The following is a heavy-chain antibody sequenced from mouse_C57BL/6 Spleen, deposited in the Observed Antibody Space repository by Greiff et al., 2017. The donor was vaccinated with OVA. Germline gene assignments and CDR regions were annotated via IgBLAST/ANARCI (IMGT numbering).Heavy chain of an antibody. V-gene: IGHV1-50*01. Sequence: QVQLQQSGAELVKPGASVKLSCKASGYTFTSYWMQWVKQRPGQGLEWIGEIDPSDSYTNYNQKFKGKATLTVDTSSSTAYMQLSSLTSEDSAVYYCASYDYGSSGLAYWGQGTLVTVSA. CDR1: GYTFTSYW. CDR3: ASYDYGSSGLAY. J-gene: IGHJ3*01. D-gene: IGHD1-1*01. CDR2: IDPSDSYT.